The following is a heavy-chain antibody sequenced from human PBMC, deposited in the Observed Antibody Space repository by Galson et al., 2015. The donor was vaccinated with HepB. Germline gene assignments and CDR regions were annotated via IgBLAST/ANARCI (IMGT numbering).Heavy chain of an antibody. V-gene: IGHV3-30*18. D-gene: IGHD3-10*01. CDR1: GFTFSSYG. CDR2: ISYDGGNK. Sequence: SLRLSCAASGFTFSSYGMHWVRQAPGKGLEWVAVISYDGGNKYYADSVKGRFTISRDNSKNTLYLQMNSLRAEDTAVYYCAKRNYYGSGSYVYYGMDVWGQGTTVTVSS. CDR3: AKRNYYGSGSYVYYGMDV. J-gene: IGHJ6*02.